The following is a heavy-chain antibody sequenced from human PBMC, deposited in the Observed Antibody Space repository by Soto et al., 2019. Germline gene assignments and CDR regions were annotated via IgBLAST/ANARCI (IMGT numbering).Heavy chain of an antibody. CDR2: IIPIFGTA. V-gene: IGHV1-69*06. D-gene: IGHD2-15*01. CDR1: GGTFSSYA. CDR3: ASGVVVVANGVVRRMGFDY. Sequence: QVQLVQSGAEVKKPGSSVKVSCKASGGTFSSYAISWVRQAPGQGLEWMGGIIPIFGTANYAQKFQGRVTITADKSTSTAYMELSSLRSEDTAVYYCASGVVVVANGVVRRMGFDYWGQGTLVTVSS. J-gene: IGHJ4*02.